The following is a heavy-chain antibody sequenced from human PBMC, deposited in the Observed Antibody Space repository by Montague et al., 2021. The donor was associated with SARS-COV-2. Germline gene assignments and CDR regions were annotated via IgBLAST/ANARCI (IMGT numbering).Heavy chain of an antibody. CDR1: SGSITSSNYY. CDR2: ISYSGST. D-gene: IGHD6-19*01. Sequence: SKTLSLTCTVSSGSITSSNYYWGWIRQPPGKGLEWLGSISYSGSTYYNPSLKGRVTISVDTSKHQFSLRLSSVTAADTAVYYCARVGSSGWYAPGYFDYWGQGTLVTVSS. J-gene: IGHJ4*02. V-gene: IGHV4-39*01. CDR3: ARVGSSGWYAPGYFDY.